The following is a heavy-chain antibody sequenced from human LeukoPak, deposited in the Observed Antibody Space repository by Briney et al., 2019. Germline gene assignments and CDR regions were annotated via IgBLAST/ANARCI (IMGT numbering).Heavy chain of an antibody. J-gene: IGHJ3*02. V-gene: IGHV1-46*01. Sequence: ASVKVSCKASGYTFTSYYMHWVRQAPGQGLEWMGIINPSGGSTSYAQKFQGRVTMTRDMSTSTVYMELRSLRSDDTAVYYCARRQAYDAFDIWGQGTMVTVSS. CDR3: ARRQAYDAFDI. CDR2: INPSGGST. CDR1: GYTFTSYY.